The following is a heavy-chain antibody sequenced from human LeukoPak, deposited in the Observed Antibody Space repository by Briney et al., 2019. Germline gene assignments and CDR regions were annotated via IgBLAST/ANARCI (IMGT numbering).Heavy chain of an antibody. J-gene: IGHJ4*02. V-gene: IGHV3-48*02. CDR2: IRTTAEGAKYA. D-gene: IGHD3-9*01. CDR1: GFSFTDYP. Sequence: GGPLRLSCATSGFSFTDYPMNWVRQAPGKGLEWISNIRTTAEGAKYAYYADSVKGRVTISRDDGKNTLYLHMNSLRDDDTAVYYCATDQRYAFDYWGQGILVTVSS. CDR3: ATDQRYAFDY.